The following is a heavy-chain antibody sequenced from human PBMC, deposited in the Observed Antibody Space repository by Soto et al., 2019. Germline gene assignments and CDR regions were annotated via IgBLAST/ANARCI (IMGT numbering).Heavy chain of an antibody. Sequence: QVQLVQSGAEVKKPGSSVKVSCKASGGTFSSYTISWVRQAPGQGLEWMGRIIPILGIANYAQKVQGRVPITADKSTSTAYMELSSLRSEDTAVYYCARGGSSWYHTYFDYWGQGTLVSVSS. CDR3: ARGGSSWYHTYFDY. J-gene: IGHJ4*02. CDR1: GGTFSSYT. V-gene: IGHV1-69*02. CDR2: IIPILGIA. D-gene: IGHD6-13*01.